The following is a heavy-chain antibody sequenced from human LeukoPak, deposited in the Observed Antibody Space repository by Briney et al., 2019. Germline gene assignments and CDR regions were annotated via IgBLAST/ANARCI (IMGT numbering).Heavy chain of an antibody. D-gene: IGHD1-26*01. J-gene: IGHJ4*02. CDR3: ARASGSYDY. V-gene: IGHV3-33*01. Sequence: RPGGSLRLSCEASGFPFDTYGMHWVRQAPGKGLEWVAVIWFDGSNKYYADSVKGRFTISRDNSKNMLFLQMSSLTVEDTGVYFCARASGSYDYWGQGTLVTVSS. CDR1: GFPFDTYG. CDR2: IWFDGSNK.